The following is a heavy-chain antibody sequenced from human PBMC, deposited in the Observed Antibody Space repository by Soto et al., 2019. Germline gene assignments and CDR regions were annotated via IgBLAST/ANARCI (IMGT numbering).Heavy chain of an antibody. CDR3: ARAGDFDWLLWAPDY. V-gene: IGHV1-18*01. Sequence: QVPLVQSGAEVKKPGASVKVSCKASGYTFTSYGISWVRQAPGQGLEWMGWISAYNGNTNYAQKLQGRVTMTPDPATSTAYMELRSLRSDDTAVYYCARAGDFDWLLWAPDYWGQGTLVTVSS. CDR1: GYTFTSYG. D-gene: IGHD3-9*01. CDR2: ISAYNGNT. J-gene: IGHJ4*02.